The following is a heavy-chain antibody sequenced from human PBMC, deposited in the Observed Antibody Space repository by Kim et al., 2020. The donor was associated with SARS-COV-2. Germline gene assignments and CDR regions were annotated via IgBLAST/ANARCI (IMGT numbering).Heavy chain of an antibody. CDR1: GGSFSGYY. CDR3: ARGHRYSGYDLYYYYYMDV. J-gene: IGHJ6*03. CDR2: INHSGST. V-gene: IGHV4-34*01. D-gene: IGHD5-12*01. Sequence: SETLSLTCAVYGGSFSGYYWSWIRQPPGKGLEWIGEINHSGSTNYNPSLKSRVTISVDTSKNQFSLKLSSVTAADTAVYYCARGHRYSGYDLYYYYYMDVWGKGTTVTVSS.